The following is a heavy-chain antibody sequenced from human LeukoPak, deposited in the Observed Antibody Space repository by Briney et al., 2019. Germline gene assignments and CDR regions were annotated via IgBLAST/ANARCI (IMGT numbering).Heavy chain of an antibody. V-gene: IGHV5-51*01. CDR2: IFPGDSET. J-gene: IGHJ4*02. CDR1: GYSFTTHW. D-gene: IGHD1/OR15-1a*01. Sequence: GESLRISCKGSGYSFTTHWIGWVRQLPGKGLEWMGLIFPGDSETIYSPSFQGQVTISADKSINTAYLRWSSLKASDTAMYYCATSESQTRFDYWGQGTLVTVSS. CDR3: ATSESQTRFDY.